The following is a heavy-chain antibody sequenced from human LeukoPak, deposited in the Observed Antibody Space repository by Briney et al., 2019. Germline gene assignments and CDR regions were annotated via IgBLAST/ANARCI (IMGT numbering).Heavy chain of an antibody. Sequence: GGSLRLSCAASGFTFDDYAMHWVRQAPGKGLEWVSGISWNSGSIGYADSVKGRFTISRDNAKNSLYLQMNSLRAEDTAVYYCARVYGGNNYFDHWGQGTLVTVSS. J-gene: IGHJ4*02. V-gene: IGHV3-9*01. CDR2: ISWNSGSI. CDR3: ARVYGGNNYFDH. D-gene: IGHD4-23*01. CDR1: GFTFDDYA.